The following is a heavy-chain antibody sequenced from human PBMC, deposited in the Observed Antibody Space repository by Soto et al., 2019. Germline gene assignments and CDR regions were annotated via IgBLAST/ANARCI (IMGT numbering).Heavy chain of an antibody. J-gene: IGHJ6*02. V-gene: IGHV4-34*01. D-gene: IGHD4-4*01. CDR3: ARLLYSNSPFYYYYYGMDV. Sequence: SLTCAVSGGSFSGYYWSWICQPPGKGLEWIGEINHSGSTNYNPSLKSRVTISVDTSKNQFSLKLSSVTAADTAVYYCARLLYSNSPFYYYYYGMDVWGQGTTVTVSS. CDR1: GGSFSGYY. CDR2: INHSGST.